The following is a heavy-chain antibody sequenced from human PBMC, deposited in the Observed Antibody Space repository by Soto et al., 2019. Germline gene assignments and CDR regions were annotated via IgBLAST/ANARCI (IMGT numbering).Heavy chain of an antibody. CDR2: ISWNRGSI. D-gene: IGHD2-15*01. Sequence: EVQLVESGGGLVQPGRSLRLSCAASGFTFDDYAMYWVRQAPGKGLEWVSGISWNRGSIGYADSLKGRFTISRDNAKNSLYLQMNSLRAEDTALYYCAKVPAATWYYYMDVWGKGTTVTVSS. V-gene: IGHV3-9*01. CDR3: AKVPAATWYYYMDV. CDR1: GFTFDDYA. J-gene: IGHJ6*03.